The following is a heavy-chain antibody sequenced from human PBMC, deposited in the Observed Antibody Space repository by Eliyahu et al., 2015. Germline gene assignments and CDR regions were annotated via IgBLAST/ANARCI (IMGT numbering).Heavy chain of an antibody. J-gene: IGHJ3*02. Sequence: QVQLVQSGTEVKKPGAXVKVSCXASGYTFTGYYMHWVRQAPGQGLEWMGWXNPNSGGTNYAQKFQGRVTMTRDTSISTAYMELSRLRSDDTAVYYCAREGSAVAGRGINAFDIWGQGTMVTVSS. CDR3: AREGSAVAGRGINAFDI. D-gene: IGHD6-19*01. V-gene: IGHV1-2*02. CDR1: GYTFTGYY. CDR2: XNPNSGGT.